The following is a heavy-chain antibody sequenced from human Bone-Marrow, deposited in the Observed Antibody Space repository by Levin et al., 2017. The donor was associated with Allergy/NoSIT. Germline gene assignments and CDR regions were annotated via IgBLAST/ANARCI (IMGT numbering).Heavy chain of an antibody. D-gene: IGHD2-15*01. V-gene: IGHV4-34*01. CDR3: ARALSIPLHIVVVEPAPPGWFDP. CDR2: INHSGST. Sequence: SETLSLTCAVYGGSFSGYYWSWIRQPPGKGLEWIGEINHSGSTNYNPSLKSRVTISVDTSKNQFSLKLSSVTAADTAVYYCARALSIPLHIVVVEPAPPGWFDPGAREPWSPSPQ. J-gene: IGHJ5*02. CDR1: GGSFSGYY.